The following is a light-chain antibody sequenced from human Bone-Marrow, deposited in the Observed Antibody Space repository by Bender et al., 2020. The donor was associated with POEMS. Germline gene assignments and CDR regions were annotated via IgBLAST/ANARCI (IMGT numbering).Light chain of an antibody. Sequence: QSALTQPRSVSGSPGQSVTVSCTGTSSDVGGYDFVSWYQQHPGKAPKLIIYEVSNRPSGVPDRFSGFKSGNTASLTISGLQAEDEGDYYCQSYDSSLTGWVFGGGTKLTVL. V-gene: IGLV2-11*01. CDR2: EVS. J-gene: IGLJ3*02. CDR1: SSDVGGYDF. CDR3: QSYDSSLTGWV.